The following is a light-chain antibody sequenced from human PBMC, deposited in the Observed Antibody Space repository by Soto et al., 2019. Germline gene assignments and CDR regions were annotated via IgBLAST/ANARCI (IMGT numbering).Light chain of an antibody. V-gene: IGKV1-5*03. CDR1: QNVNSW. CDR3: QQSNGHPLT. J-gene: IGKJ4*01. Sequence: DIQMTQSPSTLSASVGDRVTISCRASQNVNSWVAWHQQKPGKAPKLLIYKASSLESGVPSRFSGSGSGTEFTLTISSLQTDDFATYYCQQSNGHPLTFGGGTKVEIK. CDR2: KAS.